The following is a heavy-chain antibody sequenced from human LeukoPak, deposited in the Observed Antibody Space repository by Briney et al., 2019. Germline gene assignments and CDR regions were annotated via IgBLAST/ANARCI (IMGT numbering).Heavy chain of an antibody. CDR1: GFTFSSYA. J-gene: IGHJ4*02. V-gene: IGHV3-23*01. CDR3: AKDKAAQYYFDY. Sequence: GGSLRLSCAASGFTFSSYAMSWVRQAPGKGLEWVSAISGSGDSTYYADSVKGRFTISRDNSKNTLYLQMNSLRAEDTAVYYCAKDKAAQYYFDYWGQGTLVTVSS. CDR2: ISGSGDST. D-gene: IGHD6-13*01.